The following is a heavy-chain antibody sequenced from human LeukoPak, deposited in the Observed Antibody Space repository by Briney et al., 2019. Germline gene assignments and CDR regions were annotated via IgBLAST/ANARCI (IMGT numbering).Heavy chain of an antibody. V-gene: IGHV3-23*01. CDR2: ISGSGGST. D-gene: IGHD2-15*01. J-gene: IGHJ4*02. CDR1: GFTFSSYA. CDR3: ARGHCSGGTCFSSLYDY. Sequence: PGGSLRLSCAASGFTFSSYAMSWVRQAPGKGLEWVSAISGSGGSTYYADSVKGRFTISRDNSKNTLYLQMNSLRVEDTALYYCARGHCSGGTCFSSLYDYWGLGTLVTVSS.